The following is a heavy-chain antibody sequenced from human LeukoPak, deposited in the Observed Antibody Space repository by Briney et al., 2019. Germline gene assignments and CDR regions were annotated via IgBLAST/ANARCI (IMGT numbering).Heavy chain of an antibody. CDR2: IIPILGIA. CDR3: ARSEDSSGYYFVY. J-gene: IGHJ4*02. V-gene: IGHV1-69*04. CDR1: GGTFSSYA. Sequence: GASVKVSCKASGGTFSSYAISWVRQAPGQGLEWMGRIIPILGIANYAQKFQGRVTITADKFTSTAYMELSSLRSEDTAVYYCARSEDSSGYYFVYWGQGTLVTVSS. D-gene: IGHD3-22*01.